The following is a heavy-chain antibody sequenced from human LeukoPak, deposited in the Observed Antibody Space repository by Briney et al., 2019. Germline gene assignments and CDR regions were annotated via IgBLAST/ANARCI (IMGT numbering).Heavy chain of an antibody. Sequence: SETLSLTCTVSGGSISSSSYYWGWIRQPPGKGLEWIGSIYYSGSTYYNPSLKSRVTISVDTSENQFSLKLSSVTAADTAVYYCARGYSSSWYYFDYWGQGTLVTVSS. CDR2: IYYSGST. J-gene: IGHJ4*02. CDR3: ARGYSSSWYYFDY. CDR1: GGSISSSSYY. D-gene: IGHD6-13*01. V-gene: IGHV4-39*07.